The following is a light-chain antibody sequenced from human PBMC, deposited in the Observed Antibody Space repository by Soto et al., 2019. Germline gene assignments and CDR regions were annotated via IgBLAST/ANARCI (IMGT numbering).Light chain of an antibody. V-gene: IGLV2-11*01. CDR3: CSYAGSYTLYV. Sequence: QSALTQPRSVSGSPGQSVTISCTGTSSDVGGYNYVSWYQQHPGKAPKLMIYDVSKRPSGVPDRFSGSKSGNTASLTISGLKAEDEADYYRCSYAGSYTLYVFGTGTKVTVL. J-gene: IGLJ1*01. CDR2: DVS. CDR1: SSDVGGYNY.